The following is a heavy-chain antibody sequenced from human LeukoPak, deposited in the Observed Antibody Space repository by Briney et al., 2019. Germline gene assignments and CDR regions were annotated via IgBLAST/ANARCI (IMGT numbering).Heavy chain of an antibody. CDR1: GGSIRSYY. Sequence: SETLSLTCTVSGGSIRSYYWSWIRQPAGKGLEWIGRIYTTGSTNYNPSLKSRVTMSLDTSKNQVSLKLSSVTAADTAVFYCARQKDRYNWNDVGAFDIWGQGTMVTVSS. D-gene: IGHD1-1*01. J-gene: IGHJ3*02. CDR3: ARQKDRYNWNDVGAFDI. V-gene: IGHV4-4*07. CDR2: IYTTGST.